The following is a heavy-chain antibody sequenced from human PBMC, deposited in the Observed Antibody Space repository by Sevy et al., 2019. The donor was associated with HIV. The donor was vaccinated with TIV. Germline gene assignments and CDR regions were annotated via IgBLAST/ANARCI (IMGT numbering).Heavy chain of an antibody. CDR1: GFTFSSYA. D-gene: IGHD3-3*01. J-gene: IGHJ6*03. CDR3: AKGCRVLRFVEWLSPMDYYMDV. V-gene: IGHV3-23*01. CDR2: ISGSGGST. Sequence: GGSLRLSCAASGFTFSSYAMSWVRQAPGKGLEWVSAISGSGGSTYYADSVKGRFTISRDNSKNTLYLQMNSLRAEDRAVYYCAKGCRVLRFVEWLSPMDYYMDVWGKGTTVTVSS.